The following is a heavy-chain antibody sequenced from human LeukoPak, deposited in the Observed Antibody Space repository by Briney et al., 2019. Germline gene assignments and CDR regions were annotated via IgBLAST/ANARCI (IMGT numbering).Heavy chain of an antibody. V-gene: IGHV3-21*06. D-gene: IGHD7-27*01. Sequence: GGSLRLSCAASGFSFSSGTMNWVRQAPGKALEWVSSLSGSGRLIWYAGSVKGRFTISRDNAASSLFLQMNSLRVEDTAVYYCARDLQTGLAFDAWGQGTVVAVSS. CDR1: GFSFSSGT. CDR2: LSGSGRLI. J-gene: IGHJ3*01. CDR3: ARDLQTGLAFDA.